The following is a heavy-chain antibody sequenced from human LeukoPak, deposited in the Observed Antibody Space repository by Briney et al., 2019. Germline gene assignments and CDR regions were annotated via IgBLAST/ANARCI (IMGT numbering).Heavy chain of an antibody. CDR2: IIPIFGTA. D-gene: IGHD2-15*01. V-gene: IGHV1-69*05. Sequence: AVKVSCKASGGTFSSYAISWVRQAPGQGLEWMGGIIPIFGTANYAQKFQGRVTITTDESTSTAYMELSSLRSEDTAVYYCARGDVVVVAATDYYYYMDVWGKGTTVTVSS. CDR3: ARGDVVVVAATDYYYYMDV. J-gene: IGHJ6*03. CDR1: GGTFSSYA.